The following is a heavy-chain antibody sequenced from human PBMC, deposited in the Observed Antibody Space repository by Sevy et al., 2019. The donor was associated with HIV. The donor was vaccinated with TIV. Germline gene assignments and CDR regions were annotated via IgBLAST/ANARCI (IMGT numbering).Heavy chain of an antibody. V-gene: IGHV3-23*01. J-gene: IGHJ6*02. D-gene: IGHD3-10*01. CDR1: GFPFSSYA. CDR3: AKGHYYGSGSYFYGMDV. CDR2: ISGSGGGP. Sequence: GGSLRLSCAASGFPFSSYAMNWVRQAPGKGLEWVSAISGSGGGPYYADSVKGRFTISRDNSKNTLYLQMNSLRAEDTAVYYCAKGHYYGSGSYFYGMDVWGQGTTVTVSS.